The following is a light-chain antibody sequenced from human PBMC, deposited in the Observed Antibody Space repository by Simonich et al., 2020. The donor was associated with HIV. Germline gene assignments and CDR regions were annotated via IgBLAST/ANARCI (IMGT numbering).Light chain of an antibody. CDR1: QSVSNN. V-gene: IGKV3-15*01. CDR3: QQYNNWPGT. CDR2: GAS. Sequence: EIVMTQSPATLSVSPGERATLSCRASQSVSNNLAWYQQKPGQAPRLLICGASTRATGFPARFSGRASGTEFTLTISSLQSEDFAVYYCQQYNNWPGTFGQGTKLEIK. J-gene: IGKJ2*01.